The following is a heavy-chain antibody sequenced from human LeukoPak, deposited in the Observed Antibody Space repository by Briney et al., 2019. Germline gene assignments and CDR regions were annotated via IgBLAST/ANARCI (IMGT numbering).Heavy chain of an antibody. CDR1: SGSFSGYY. CDR3: ARGWSPSLDY. Sequence: SSETLSLTCAVYSGSFSGYYWSWIRQPPGKGLEWIGEINHSGSTNYNPSLKSRVTISVDTSKNQFSLKLSSVTAADTAVYYCARGWSPSLDYWGQGTLVTVSS. D-gene: IGHD1-26*01. CDR2: INHSGST. V-gene: IGHV4-34*01. J-gene: IGHJ4*02.